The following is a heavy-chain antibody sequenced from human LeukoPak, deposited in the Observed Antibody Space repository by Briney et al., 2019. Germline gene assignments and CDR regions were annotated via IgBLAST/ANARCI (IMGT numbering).Heavy chain of an antibody. CDR1: GLSFSGSA. V-gene: IGHV3-73*01. CDR2: LRSTHNNNAT. J-gene: IGHJ4*02. Sequence: GGSLRLSCVASGLSFSGSAVHWVRQASVKGLEWVGRLRSTHNNNATSYAASVRGRFTISRDDSENTAYLQMNSLKTEDTAVYYCTGGMVYWGQGNLVTVSS. CDR3: TGGMVY. D-gene: IGHD2-8*01.